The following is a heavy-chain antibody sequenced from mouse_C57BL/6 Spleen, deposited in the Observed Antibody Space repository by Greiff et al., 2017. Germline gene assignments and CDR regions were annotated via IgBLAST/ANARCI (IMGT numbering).Heavy chain of an antibody. CDR2: IYPGSGNT. J-gene: IGHJ4*01. CDR1: GYSFTSYY. Sequence: QVQLQQSGPELVKPGASVKISCKASGYSFTSYYIHWVKQRPGQGLEWIGWIYPGSGNTKYNEKFKGKATLTVDTSSRTAYMQLSSLTSEVSAVYYSARGGITTVVAPYAMDDWGQGTSVTVSS. D-gene: IGHD1-1*01. CDR3: ARGGITTVVAPYAMDD. V-gene: IGHV1-66*01.